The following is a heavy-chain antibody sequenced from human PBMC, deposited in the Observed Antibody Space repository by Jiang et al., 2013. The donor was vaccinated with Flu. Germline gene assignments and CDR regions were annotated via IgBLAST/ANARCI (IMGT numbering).Heavy chain of an antibody. CDR1: GFSLSTSGVG. J-gene: IGHJ3*02. CDR3: AHRESKGLLWFSRANNAFDI. V-gene: IGHV2-5*02. CDR2: IYWDDDK. D-gene: IGHD3-10*01. Sequence: TLTLTCTFSGFSLSTSGVGVGWIRQPPGKALEWLALIYWDDDKRYSPSLKSRLTITKDTSKNQVVLTMTNMDPVDTATYYCAHRESKGLLWFSRANNAFDIWGQGTMVTVSS.